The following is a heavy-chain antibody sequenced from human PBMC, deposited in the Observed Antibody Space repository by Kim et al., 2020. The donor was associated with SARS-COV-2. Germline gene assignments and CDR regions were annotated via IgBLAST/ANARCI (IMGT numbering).Heavy chain of an antibody. J-gene: IGHJ6*02. CDR3: ARCGYYDYYGMDV. V-gene: IGHV3-11*06. Sequence: YADSVKGRFTISRDNAKNTLYLQMNSLRDEDTAVYYCARCGYYDYYGMDVWGQGTTVTVSS. D-gene: IGHD2-21*01.